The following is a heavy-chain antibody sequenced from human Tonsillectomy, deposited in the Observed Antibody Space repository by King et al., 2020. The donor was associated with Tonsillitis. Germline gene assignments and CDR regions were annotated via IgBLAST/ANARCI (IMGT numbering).Heavy chain of an antibody. CDR1: GGSFSGYH. V-gene: IGHV4-34*01. CDR3: AGDTYCYDISGYYPHYGMDV. J-gene: IGHJ6*02. D-gene: IGHD3-22*01. Sequence: VQLQQWGAGLLKPSETLSLTCAVYGGSFSGYHWSWIRQPPGKALEWIGEINHSGSTNYNPSLKSRVTISLDTSKNQFSLKLSSVTAADTAVYYCAGDTYCYDISGYYPHYGMDVWGHGTTVTVSS. CDR2: INHSGST.